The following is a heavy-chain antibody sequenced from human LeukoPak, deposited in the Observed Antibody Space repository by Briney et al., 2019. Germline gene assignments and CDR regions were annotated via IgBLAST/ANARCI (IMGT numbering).Heavy chain of an antibody. V-gene: IGHV3-64D*09. J-gene: IGHJ5*02. D-gene: IGHD3-22*01. CDR2: ISSNGGST. CDR1: GLTFSSYA. Sequence: GGSLRLSCSASGLTFSSYAMHWVRQAPGKGLEYVSAISSNGGSTYYADSVKGRFTISRDNSKNTLYLQMSSLRAEDTAVHYCVKATPGDSSGYYYPFRSWGQGTLVTVSS. CDR3: VKATPGDSSGYYYPFRS.